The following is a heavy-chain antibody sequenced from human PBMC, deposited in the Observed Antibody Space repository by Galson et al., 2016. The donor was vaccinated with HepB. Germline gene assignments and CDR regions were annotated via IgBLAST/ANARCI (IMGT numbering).Heavy chain of an antibody. CDR1: GFSLTTTGMC. Sequence: PALVKPTQTLTLTCTFSGFSLTTTGMCVSWIRQPPGKALEWLALIDWEDDKYYSTSLKTRLTISKDTSENQVVLTMTNMDPVDTATYYCARKGRGGYGYEYYFDYWGQGTLGTGSS. CDR2: IDWEDDK. J-gene: IGHJ4*02. CDR3: ARKGRGGYGYEYYFDY. V-gene: IGHV2-70*01. D-gene: IGHD5-12*01.